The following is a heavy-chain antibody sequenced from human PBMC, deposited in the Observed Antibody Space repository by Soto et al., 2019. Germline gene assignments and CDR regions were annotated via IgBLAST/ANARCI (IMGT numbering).Heavy chain of an antibody. CDR1: GFTFSSYS. CDR3: ARDSSYCSGGSCYGGGMDV. Sequence: EVQLVESGGGLVKPGGSLRLSCAASGFTFSSYSMNWVRQAPGKGLEWVSSISSSSSYIYYADSVKGRFTISRDNAKNSLYLQMNSLRAEDTAVYYCARDSSYCSGGSCYGGGMDVWGQGTTFTVSS. CDR2: ISSSSSYI. D-gene: IGHD2-15*01. V-gene: IGHV3-21*01. J-gene: IGHJ6*02.